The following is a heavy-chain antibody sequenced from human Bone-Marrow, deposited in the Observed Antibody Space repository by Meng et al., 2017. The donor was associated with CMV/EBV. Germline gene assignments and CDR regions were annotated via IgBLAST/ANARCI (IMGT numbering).Heavy chain of an antibody. CDR1: GGSISSYY. D-gene: IGHD2/OR15-2a*01. CDR2: IYYSGST. Sequence: GSLRFSCTVSGGSISSYYWSWIRQPPGKGLEWIGYIYYSGSTNYNPSLKSRVTISVDTSKNQFSLKLSSVTAADTAVYYCARQFYDGAFDIWGQGTMVTVSS. J-gene: IGHJ3*02. V-gene: IGHV4-59*01. CDR3: ARQFYDGAFDI.